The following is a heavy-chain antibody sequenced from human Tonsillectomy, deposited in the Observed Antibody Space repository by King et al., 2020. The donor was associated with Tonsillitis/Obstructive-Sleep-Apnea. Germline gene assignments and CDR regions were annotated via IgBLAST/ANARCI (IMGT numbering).Heavy chain of an antibody. V-gene: IGHV4-59*01. CDR3: ARDMVLEAGGDAFDI. J-gene: IGHJ3*02. D-gene: IGHD2-8*01. Sequence: QLQESGPGLVKPSETLSLTCTVSGGSISSYYWSWIRQPPGKGLDWIGYIYYSGSTNYNPSLKSRVTISVETSKNQFSLKLSSVTAADTAVYYCARDMVLEAGGDAFDIWGQGTMVTVSS. CDR1: GGSISSYY. CDR2: IYYSGST.